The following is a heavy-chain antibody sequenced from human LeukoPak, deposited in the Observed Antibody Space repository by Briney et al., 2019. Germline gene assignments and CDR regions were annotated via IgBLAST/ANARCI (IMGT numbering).Heavy chain of an antibody. CDR2: ISSSSSTI. Sequence: PGGSLRLSCAASGFTFRSYSMNWVRQAPGKGLEWVSYISYISSSSSTIYYADSVKGRFTISRDNAKNSLYLQMNSLRAEDTAVYYCARGTSEAYYGMDVWGQGTTVTVSS. V-gene: IGHV3-48*01. CDR1: GFTFRSYS. CDR3: ARGTSEAYYGMDV. J-gene: IGHJ6*02. D-gene: IGHD2-8*02.